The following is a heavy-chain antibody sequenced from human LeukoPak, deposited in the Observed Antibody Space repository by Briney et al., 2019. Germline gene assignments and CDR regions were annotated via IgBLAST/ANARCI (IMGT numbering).Heavy chain of an antibody. CDR1: GFTVSSNY. Sequence: GGSLRLSCAASGFTVSSNYMSWVRQAPGEGLEWVSVIYSGGSTYYADSVKGRFTISRDDSKNTLYLQMNSLRAEDTAVYYCARDGYSYGSFDYWGQGTLVTVSS. D-gene: IGHD5-18*01. CDR3: ARDGYSYGSFDY. J-gene: IGHJ4*02. CDR2: IYSGGST. V-gene: IGHV3-53*01.